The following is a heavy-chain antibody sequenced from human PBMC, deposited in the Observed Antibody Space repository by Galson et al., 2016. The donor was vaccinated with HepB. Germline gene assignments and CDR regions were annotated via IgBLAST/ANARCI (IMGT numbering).Heavy chain of an antibody. Sequence: SETLSLTCTVSGGSMNDFYWSWIRQSAGKGLEWIGRIYISGSTNYNPSLKSRVTMSVDTSKNQFSLKLRDVTAADTGVYFCAREPSRYGSPDHAFDVWGQGTLVTVSS. CDR1: GGSMNDFY. CDR3: AREPSRYGSPDHAFDV. CDR2: IYISGST. J-gene: IGHJ3*01. D-gene: IGHD3-9*01. V-gene: IGHV4-4*07.